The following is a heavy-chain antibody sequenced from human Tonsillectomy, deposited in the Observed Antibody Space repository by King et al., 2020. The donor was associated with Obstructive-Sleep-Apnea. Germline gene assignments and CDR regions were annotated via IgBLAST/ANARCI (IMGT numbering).Heavy chain of an antibody. D-gene: IGHD3-22*01. CDR2: ISFDGSNK. J-gene: IGHJ6*02. CDR3: ARGLGIAYDSSDVPWERPYYYYGMDV. V-gene: IGHV3-30*04. Sequence: VQLVESGGGVVQPGRSLRLSCAASGFTFSSYAMHWVRQVPGKGLEWVAVISFDGSNKYYADSVKGRFTISRDNSKNTLYLQMNSLRAEDTAVYYCARGLGIAYDSSDVPWERPYYYYGMDVWGQGTTVTVSS. CDR1: GFTFSSYA.